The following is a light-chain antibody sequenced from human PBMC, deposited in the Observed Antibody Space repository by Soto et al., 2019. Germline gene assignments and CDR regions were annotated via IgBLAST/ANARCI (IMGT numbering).Light chain of an antibody. Sequence: QAVVTQEPSFSVSPGGTVTLTCGLSSGSVSTNLHPSWYQQTPGQAPRTLIYNTNSRFSGVPDRFSGSILGNKAALTITGAQADDECDYYCVLYMGSGIAVFGGGTKVTVL. V-gene: IGLV8-61*01. CDR3: VLYMGSGIAV. J-gene: IGLJ2*01. CDR2: NTN. CDR1: SGSVSTNLH.